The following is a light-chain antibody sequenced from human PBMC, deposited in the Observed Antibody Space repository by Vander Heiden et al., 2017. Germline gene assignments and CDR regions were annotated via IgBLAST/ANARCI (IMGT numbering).Light chain of an antibody. CDR1: QSVSRY. J-gene: IGKJ5*01. Sequence: EIVLTQSPATLSLAPGERATLTCRASQSVSRYLAWYQQKPGQSPRLLIYDASTRATGIPARFSGSGSGTDFTLGISSLEPEDFAVYYCQQSDTWPITFGQGTRLEIK. V-gene: IGKV3-11*01. CDR2: DAS. CDR3: QQSDTWPIT.